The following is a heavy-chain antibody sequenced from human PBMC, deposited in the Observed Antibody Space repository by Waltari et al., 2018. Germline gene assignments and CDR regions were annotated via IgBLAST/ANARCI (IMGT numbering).Heavy chain of an antibody. CDR1: GFRFSDYW. J-gene: IGHJ4*02. CDR3: VLYSSEFLGDL. V-gene: IGHV3-74*01. Sequence: EMQLVESGGGLVQPGGSLRLSCAASGFRFSDYWMHWVRQAPGKGLVSAAHINLDGRIKNYADSVKSRFTISRDNAENTLFLQMNSLRVEDTGVYYCVLYSSEFLGDLWGQGTLVTVSS. D-gene: IGHD3-22*01. CDR2: INLDGRIK.